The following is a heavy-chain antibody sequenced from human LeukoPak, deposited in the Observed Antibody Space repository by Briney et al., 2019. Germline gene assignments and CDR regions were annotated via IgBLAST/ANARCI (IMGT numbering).Heavy chain of an antibody. V-gene: IGHV3-21*01. J-gene: IGHJ4*02. D-gene: IGHD6-19*01. CDR2: ISSSSSYI. CDR3: ARSIAVAGRDYFDY. Sequence: GGSLRLSCAASGFTSSSYSMNWVRQAPGKGLEWVSSISSSSSYIYYADSVKGRFTISRDKTKNSLYLQMNSLRAEDTAVYYCARSIAVAGRDYFDYWGQGTLVTVSS. CDR1: GFTSSSYS.